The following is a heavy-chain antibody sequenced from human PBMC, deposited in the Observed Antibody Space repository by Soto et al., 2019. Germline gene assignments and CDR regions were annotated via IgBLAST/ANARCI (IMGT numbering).Heavy chain of an antibody. V-gene: IGHV4-59*01. CDR3: ARDRLAAAGGGRRWFDP. CDR1: GGSISSYY. D-gene: IGHD6-13*01. CDR2: IYSSGST. Sequence: QVQLQESGPGLVKPSETLSLTCTVSGGSISSYYWSWIRQPPGKGLEWIGYIYSSGSTNYNPSLKSRVTISVDTSKNQFSLKLSSVTAAVTAVYYCARDRLAAAGGGRRWFDPWGQGTLVIVSS. J-gene: IGHJ5*02.